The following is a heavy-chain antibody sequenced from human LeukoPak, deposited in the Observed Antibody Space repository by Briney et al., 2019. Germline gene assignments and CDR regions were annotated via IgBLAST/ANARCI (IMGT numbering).Heavy chain of an antibody. CDR3: AKDYSRYCGGDCYFYDY. D-gene: IGHD2-21*02. CDR2: ISGSGGST. V-gene: IGHV3-23*01. Sequence: GGFLRLSCAASGFTFSSYAMSWVRQAPGKGLEWVSAISGSGGSTYYADSVKGRFTISRDNSKNTLYLQMNSLRAEDTAVYYCAKDYSRYCGGDCYFYDYWGQGTLVTVSS. CDR1: GFTFSSYA. J-gene: IGHJ4*02.